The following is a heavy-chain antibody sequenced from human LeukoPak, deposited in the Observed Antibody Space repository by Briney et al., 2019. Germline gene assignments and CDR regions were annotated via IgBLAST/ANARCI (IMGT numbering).Heavy chain of an antibody. CDR1: GFSLTHDA. D-gene: IGHD1-26*01. V-gene: IGHV3-30*03. CDR2: VSKDTVTK. CDR3: AGDRWRGAPDYFDC. J-gene: IGHJ4*02. Sequence: GTSPRLSCAASGFSLTHDAIHWVRQAPGKGLEWVAVVSKDTVTKFYRDSVKGRFTVSTDSSKNTVHLQMTGLRSEDTAVYYCAGDRWRGAPDYFDCWGQGTLVTVSS.